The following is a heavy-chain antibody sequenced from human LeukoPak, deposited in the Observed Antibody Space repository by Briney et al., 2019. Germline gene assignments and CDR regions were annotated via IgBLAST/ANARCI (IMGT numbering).Heavy chain of an antibody. CDR1: GYTFTSYD. V-gene: IGHV1-8*03. CDR2: MNPNSGNT. D-gene: IGHD3-22*01. Sequence: ASVKVSCKASGYTFTSYDINWVRQATGQGLEWMGWMNPNSGNTGYAQKFQGRVTITRNTSISTAYMELSSLRSEDTAVYYCARARYYYDSSGLRDAFDIWGQGTMVTVSS. CDR3: ARARYYYDSSGLRDAFDI. J-gene: IGHJ3*02.